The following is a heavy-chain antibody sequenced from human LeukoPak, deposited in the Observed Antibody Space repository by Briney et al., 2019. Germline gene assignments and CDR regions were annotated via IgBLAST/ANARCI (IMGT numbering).Heavy chain of an antibody. CDR3: ARALYYYYYYMDV. J-gene: IGHJ6*03. V-gene: IGHV4-34*01. Sequence: SETLSLTCAVYGGSFSGYYWSWIRQPPGKGLEWIGEINRSGSTNYNPSLKSRVTISVDTSKNQFSLKLSSVTAADTAVYYCARALYYYYYYMDVWGKGTTVTVSS. CDR1: GGSFSGYY. CDR2: INRSGST.